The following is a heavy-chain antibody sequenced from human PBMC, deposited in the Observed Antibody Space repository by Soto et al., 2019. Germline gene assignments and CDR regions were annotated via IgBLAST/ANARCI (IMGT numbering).Heavy chain of an antibody. CDR3: ARGSRRKHSSSTYFDY. CDR2: IIPIFGTA. V-gene: IGHV1-69*12. J-gene: IGHJ4*02. D-gene: IGHD2-2*01. CDR1: GGTFSSYA. Sequence: QVQLVQSGAEVKKPGSSVKVSCKASGGTFSSYAISWVRQAPGQGLEWMGGIIPIFGTANYAQKFQGSVTIAADESTSTAYMELSSLSSEDTAVYYCARGSRRKHSSSTYFDYWGQGTLVTVSS.